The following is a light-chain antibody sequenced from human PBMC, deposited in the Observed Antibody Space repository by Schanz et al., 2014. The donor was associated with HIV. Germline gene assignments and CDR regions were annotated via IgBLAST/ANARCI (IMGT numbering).Light chain of an antibody. CDR3: QQYGSS. J-gene: IGKJ3*01. Sequence: EIVLTQSPGSLSLSPGGRATLSCGASQSLSSSYLAWYQQKRDQPPRLVIYATSTRAAGIPDRFSGTGSGTDFTLTISRLEPEDFAVYYCQQYGSSFGPGTKVDIK. V-gene: IGKV3-20*01. CDR1: QSLSSSY. CDR2: ATS.